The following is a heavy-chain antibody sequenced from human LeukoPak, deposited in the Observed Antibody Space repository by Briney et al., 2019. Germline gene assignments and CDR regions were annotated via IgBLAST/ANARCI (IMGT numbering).Heavy chain of an antibody. CDR2: IYYSGST. CDR1: GGSISISIYY. CDR3: ARAYAGSGYYWVYYFDY. D-gene: IGHD3-22*01. V-gene: IGHV4-61*03. Sequence: SETLSLTCTVSGGSISISIYYWSWIRQPPGKGLEWIGYIYYSGSTNYNPSLKSRATISVDTSKNHFSLKLSSVTAADTAVYYCARAYAGSGYYWVYYFDYWGQGTPVTVSS. J-gene: IGHJ4*02.